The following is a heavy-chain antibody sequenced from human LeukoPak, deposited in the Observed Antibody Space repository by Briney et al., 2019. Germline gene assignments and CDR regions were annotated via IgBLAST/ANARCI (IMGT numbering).Heavy chain of an antibody. CDR2: ISYDGSNK. CDR1: GFTFSSYA. Sequence: GGSLRLSCAASGFTFSSYAMHWVRQAPGKGLEWVAVISYDGSNKYYADSAKGRFTISRDNSKNTLYLQMNSLRAEDTAVYYCARELTGGFDYWGQGTLVTVSS. CDR3: ARELTGGFDY. J-gene: IGHJ4*02. D-gene: IGHD7-27*01. V-gene: IGHV3-30-3*01.